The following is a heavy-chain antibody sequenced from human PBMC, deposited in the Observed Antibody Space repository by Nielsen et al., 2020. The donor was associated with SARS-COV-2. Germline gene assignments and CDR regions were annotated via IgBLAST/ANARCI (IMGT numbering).Heavy chain of an antibody. CDR3: ARGVSYGGNSTFDY. V-gene: IGHV4-34*01. J-gene: IGHJ4*02. CDR2: INHSGST. Sequence: ESLKISCAVYGGSFSGYYWSWIRQPPGKGLEWIGEINHSGSTNYNPSLKSRVTISVDTSKNQFSLKLSSVTAADTAVYYCARGVSYGGNSTFDYWGQGTLVTVSS. D-gene: IGHD4-23*01. CDR1: GGSFSGYY.